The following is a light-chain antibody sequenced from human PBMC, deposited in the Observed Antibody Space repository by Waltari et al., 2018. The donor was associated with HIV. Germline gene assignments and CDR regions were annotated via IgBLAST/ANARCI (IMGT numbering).Light chain of an antibody. CDR3: HVWDTRNDHVP. CDR1: NIGSKS. CDR2: YNS. J-gene: IGLJ3*02. V-gene: IGLV3-21*04. Sequence: SYVLTQPPSVSVAPGAAATISCGGLNIGSKSVYWYKQQAGQAPVLVIRYNSDRPSGVPYRFSGSNSGYTATLTITRVEAGDEADYYCHVWDTRNDHVPFGAATELTV.